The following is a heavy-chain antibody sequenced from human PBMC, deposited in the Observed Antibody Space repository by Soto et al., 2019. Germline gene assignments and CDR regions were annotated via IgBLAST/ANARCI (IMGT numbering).Heavy chain of an antibody. CDR3: ARDPSYYGSGSYYYFNY. CDR1: GYTFTNYA. D-gene: IGHD3-10*01. V-gene: IGHV1-3*01. Sequence: ASVKVSCKASGYTFTNYAMHWVRQAPGQRLEWMGWINAGNGNTKYSQKFQGRVTITRDTSASTAYMELSSLRSEDTAVYYCARDPSYYGSGSYYYFNYWGQGALVTVSS. CDR2: INAGNGNT. J-gene: IGHJ4*02.